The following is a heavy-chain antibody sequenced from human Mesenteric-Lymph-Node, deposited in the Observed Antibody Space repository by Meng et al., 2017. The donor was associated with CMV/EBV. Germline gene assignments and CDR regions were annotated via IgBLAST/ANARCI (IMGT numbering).Heavy chain of an antibody. J-gene: IGHJ5*02. Sequence: GGSLRLSCAASGFTFKTSVMSWVRQFPGRGLEWVSAVSGTGASTYYADSVKGRFTMSRDNSKNTLYLQMNSLRAEDTAVYYCAKDEGSLWFGELIPWGQGTLVTVSS. CDR3: AKDEGSLWFGELIP. CDR1: GFTFKTSV. D-gene: IGHD3-10*01. V-gene: IGHV3-23*01. CDR2: VSGTGAST.